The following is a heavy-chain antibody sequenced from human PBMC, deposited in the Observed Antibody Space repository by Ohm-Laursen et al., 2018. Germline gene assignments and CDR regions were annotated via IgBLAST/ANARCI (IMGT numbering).Heavy chain of an antibody. V-gene: IGHV4-61*01. D-gene: IGHD3-10*01. CDR3: AGPYRGSTGSLDY. CDR1: GGSVSSGSYY. Sequence: SDTLSLTWTVSGGSVSSGSYYWSWIRQPPGKGLEWIGYVANGVSTNYIPSLKSRVTISGDTSKNEFSLKLNSVTAADTAIYYCAGPYRGSTGSLDYWGQGILVTVSS. J-gene: IGHJ4*02. CDR2: VANGVST.